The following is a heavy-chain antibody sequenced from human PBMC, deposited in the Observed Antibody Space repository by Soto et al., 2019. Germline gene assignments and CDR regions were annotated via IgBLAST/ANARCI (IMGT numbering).Heavy chain of an antibody. J-gene: IGHJ4*02. D-gene: IGHD1-26*01. CDR3: GKGRSGDVGVFY. Sequence: QVQLVQSGAEVKKSGASVKVSCKASGYTFTAYYIHWVRQAPGQGLEWMGEISPNSGGTKYAQKFQGRDTKTRDTSITTVYMDLLNLSPDDTAVYYCGKGRSGDVGVFYWGQGTLVTVYS. CDR1: GYTFTAYY. CDR2: ISPNSGGT. V-gene: IGHV1-2*02.